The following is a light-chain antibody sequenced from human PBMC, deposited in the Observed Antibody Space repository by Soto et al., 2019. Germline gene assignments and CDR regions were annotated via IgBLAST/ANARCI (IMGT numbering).Light chain of an antibody. Sequence: DIQMTQSPSSLSASVGDRVTITCQSSEDIGNYLNWFQQKPGKAPKLLIYDASNLETGVPSRFSWSGSGTDFTFTISSLQPEDIATYYCQQFESLPPTFGPGTRVDI. V-gene: IGKV1-33*01. CDR2: DAS. CDR1: EDIGNY. J-gene: IGKJ3*01. CDR3: QQFESLPPT.